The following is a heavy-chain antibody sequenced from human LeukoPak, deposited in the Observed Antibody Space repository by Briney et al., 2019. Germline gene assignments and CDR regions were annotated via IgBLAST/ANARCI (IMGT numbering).Heavy chain of an antibody. CDR2: IYYSGST. V-gene: IGHV4-61*08. J-gene: IGHJ5*02. CDR1: GGSISSGGYY. Sequence: PSETLSLTCTVSGGSISSGGYYWSWIRQPPGKGLEWIGYIYYSGSTNYNPSLKSRVTISVDTSKNQFSLKLSSVTAADTAVYYCARGHDYYDSSGYYTEWFDPWGQGTLVTVSS. CDR3: ARGHDYYDSSGYYTEWFDP. D-gene: IGHD3-22*01.